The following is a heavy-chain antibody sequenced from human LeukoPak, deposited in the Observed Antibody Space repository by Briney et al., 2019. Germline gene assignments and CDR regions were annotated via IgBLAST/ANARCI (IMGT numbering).Heavy chain of an antibody. Sequence: SETLSLTCTVSGGSISSYYWSWIRQPPGKGLEWIGYIYYSGSTNYNPSLKSRVTISVDTSKNQSSLKLSSVTAADTAVYYCAGFGYDYDSNWFDPWGQGTLVTVSS. CDR2: IYYSGST. CDR1: GGSISSYY. V-gene: IGHV4-59*01. CDR3: AGFGYDYDSNWFDP. J-gene: IGHJ5*02. D-gene: IGHD4-17*01.